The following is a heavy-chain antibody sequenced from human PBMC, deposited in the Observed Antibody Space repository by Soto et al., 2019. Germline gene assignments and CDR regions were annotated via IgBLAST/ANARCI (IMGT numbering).Heavy chain of an antibody. J-gene: IGHJ6*02. D-gene: IGHD2-2*01. V-gene: IGHV3-7*03. CDR2: IKQDGSEK. Sequence: GGSLRLSCAASGFTFSSYWMSWVRQAPGKGLEWVANIKQDGSEKYYVDSVKGRFTISRDNAKNSLYLQMNSLRAEDTAVYYCARDWSPTSSWRYYYYYGMDVWGQGTTVTVSS. CDR3: ARDWSPTSSWRYYYYYGMDV. CDR1: GFTFSSYW.